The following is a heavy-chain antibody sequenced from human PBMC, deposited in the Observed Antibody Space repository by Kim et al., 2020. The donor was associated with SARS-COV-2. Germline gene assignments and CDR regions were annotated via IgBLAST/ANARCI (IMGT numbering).Heavy chain of an antibody. D-gene: IGHD3-3*01. CDR3: ARDFWSGYLPYYGMDV. V-gene: IGHV1-2*02. J-gene: IGHJ6*02. Sequence: KFQGRVTMTRDTSISTAYMELSRLRSDDTAVYYCARDFWSGYLPYYGMDVWGQGTTVTVSS.